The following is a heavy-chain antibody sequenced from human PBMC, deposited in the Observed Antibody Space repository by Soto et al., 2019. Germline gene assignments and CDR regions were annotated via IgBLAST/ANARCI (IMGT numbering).Heavy chain of an antibody. CDR1: GGSISSGGYY. CDR3: ARGTYYYDSSGYPRLDGFDY. CDR2: IYYSGST. V-gene: IGHV4-31*03. D-gene: IGHD3-22*01. Sequence: QVQLQESGPGLVKPSQTLSLTCTVSGGSISSGGYYWSWIRQHPGKGLEWIGYIYYSGSTYYNPSLKSRVTISVDTSKNQFSLKLSSVTAADTAVYYCARGTYYYDSSGYPRLDGFDYWCQGTLVTVSS. J-gene: IGHJ4*02.